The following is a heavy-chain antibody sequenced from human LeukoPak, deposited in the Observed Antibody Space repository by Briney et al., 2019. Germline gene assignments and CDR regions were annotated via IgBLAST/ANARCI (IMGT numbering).Heavy chain of an antibody. D-gene: IGHD5-18*01. CDR1: GFTFSSYE. CDR2: ISSSGSTI. V-gene: IGHV3-48*03. J-gene: IGHJ4*02. Sequence: GGSLRLSCAASGFTFSSYEMNWVRQAPGKGLEWVSYISSSGSTIYYADSVKGRFTISRDSAKNSLYLQMNSLRAEDTAVYYCARDKGYSYGREDYWGQGTLVTVSS. CDR3: ARDKGYSYGREDY.